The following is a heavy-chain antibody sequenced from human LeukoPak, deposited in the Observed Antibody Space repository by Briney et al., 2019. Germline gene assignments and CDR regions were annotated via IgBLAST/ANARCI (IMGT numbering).Heavy chain of an antibody. CDR3: AREAPGPNNYDFWSGFPFDP. J-gene: IGHJ5*02. D-gene: IGHD3-3*01. Sequence: SETLSLTCAVYGGSFSGYYWSWIRQPPGKGLEWIGEINHSGSTNYNPSLKSRVTISVDTSKNQFSLKLSSVAAADTAVYYCAREAPGPNNYDFWSGFPFDPWGQGTLVTVSS. CDR2: INHSGST. V-gene: IGHV4-34*01. CDR1: GGSFSGYY.